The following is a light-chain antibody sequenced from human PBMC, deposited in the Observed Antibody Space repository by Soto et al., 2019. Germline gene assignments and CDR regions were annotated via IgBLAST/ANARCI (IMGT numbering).Light chain of an antibody. CDR2: AAS. Sequence: DIHMTQSPSTLSASVCDRVTITCRASQSIVTYLNWYLQKPGKAPKLLIYAASNLQSGVPSRFSGSGSGTGFTLTISSLQPEDFATYFCQQSYSTPPWTFGQGTKVDIK. V-gene: IGKV1-39*01. J-gene: IGKJ1*01. CDR1: QSIVTY. CDR3: QQSYSTPPWT.